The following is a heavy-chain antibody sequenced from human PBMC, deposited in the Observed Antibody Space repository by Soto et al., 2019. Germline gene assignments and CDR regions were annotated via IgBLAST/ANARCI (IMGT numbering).Heavy chain of an antibody. Sequence: PSETLSLTCTVSGGSISSGGYYWSWIRQHPGKGLEWIGYIYYSGSTYYNPSLKSRVTISVDTSKNQFSLKLSSVTAADTAVYYCASGASTGTAFDYWGQGTLVTVSS. V-gene: IGHV4-31*03. D-gene: IGHD1-1*01. CDR2: IYYSGST. J-gene: IGHJ4*02. CDR1: GGSISSGGYY. CDR3: ASGASTGTAFDY.